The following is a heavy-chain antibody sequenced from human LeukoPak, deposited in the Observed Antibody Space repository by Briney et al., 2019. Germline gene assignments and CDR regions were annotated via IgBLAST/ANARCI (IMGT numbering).Heavy chain of an antibody. Sequence: PGGSLRLSCAASGFTFSSYGMHWVRQAPGKGLEWVAVISYDGSNKYYADSVKGRFTISRDNAKNSLYLQMNSLRAEDTAVYYCARVGAKYYYESSGYSLGNWFDPWGQGTLVTVSS. J-gene: IGHJ5*02. CDR3: ARVGAKYYYESSGYSLGNWFDP. CDR2: ISYDGSNK. CDR1: GFTFSSYG. D-gene: IGHD3-22*01. V-gene: IGHV3-30*03.